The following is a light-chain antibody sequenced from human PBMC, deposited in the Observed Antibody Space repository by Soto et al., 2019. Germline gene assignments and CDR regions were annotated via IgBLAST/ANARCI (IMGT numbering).Light chain of an antibody. J-gene: IGLJ1*01. Sequence: QSALTHPASVSGSPGHSITISCSGTSSDIGAYDHVAWFQQFPGKTPKLVIYSVSNRPSGVSYRFSGSKSGNTASLTISGLQADEEADYYCISYTVSRYYVFGPGTKVTVL. CDR2: SVS. V-gene: IGLV2-14*01. CDR1: SSDIGAYDH. CDR3: ISYTVSRYYV.